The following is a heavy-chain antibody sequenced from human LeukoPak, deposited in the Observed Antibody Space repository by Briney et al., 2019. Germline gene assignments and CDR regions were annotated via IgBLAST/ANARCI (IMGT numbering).Heavy chain of an antibody. V-gene: IGHV1-18*01. Sequence: ASVKVSCKASGYTFTSYGISWVRQAPGQGLEWMGWISAYNGNTNYAQKLQGRVTMTTDTSTSTAYMELRSLRSDDTAVYYCARNYYDSSGYYFSYYYYGMDVWGQGTTVTVSS. J-gene: IGHJ6*02. CDR2: ISAYNGNT. CDR3: ARNYYDSSGYYFSYYYYGMDV. CDR1: GYTFTSYG. D-gene: IGHD3-22*01.